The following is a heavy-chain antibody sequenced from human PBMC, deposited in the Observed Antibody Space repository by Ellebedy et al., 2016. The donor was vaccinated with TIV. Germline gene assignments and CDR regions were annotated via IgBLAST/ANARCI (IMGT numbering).Heavy chain of an antibody. CDR1: GFTFSNYR. D-gene: IGHD4-23*01. J-gene: IGHJ2*01. Sequence: PGGSLRLSCAASGFTFSNYRMHWVRQAPGKGLVWVSRIEIDGSRTVYADSVEGRFTISRDNAKNTLYLQMNSLGAEDTAVYYFARDGGTLGRDWYFDLWGHGTLVTVSS. CDR2: IEIDGSRT. V-gene: IGHV3-74*03. CDR3: ARDGGTLGRDWYFDL.